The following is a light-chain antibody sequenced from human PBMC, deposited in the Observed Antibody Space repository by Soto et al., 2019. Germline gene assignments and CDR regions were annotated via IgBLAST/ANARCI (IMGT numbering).Light chain of an antibody. CDR1: QSVSSSY. CDR2: GAS. Sequence: EIVLTQSPGTLSLSPGERATLSCRASQSVSSSYLAWYQQKPGQAPRLLIYGASSRATGIPDRFSGSGSGTDFTLPISRLETEDCAVYYCQQYGSSTGFTFGPGTKVDIK. J-gene: IGKJ3*01. CDR3: QQYGSSTGFT. V-gene: IGKV3-20*01.